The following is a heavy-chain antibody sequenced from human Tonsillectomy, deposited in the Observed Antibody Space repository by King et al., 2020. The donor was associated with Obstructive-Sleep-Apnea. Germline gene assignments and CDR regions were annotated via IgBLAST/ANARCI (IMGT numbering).Heavy chain of an antibody. Sequence: VQLVESGGGLVQPGRSLRLSCAASGFTFDDYAMHWVRQAPGKGLEWVSGISWNSGSIGYADSVKGRFTISRDNAKNSLYLQMNSLRAEDTALYYCAKDRVHYYGSGSYYNFDYWGQGTLVTVSS. D-gene: IGHD3-10*01. CDR2: ISWNSGSI. J-gene: IGHJ4*02. V-gene: IGHV3-9*01. CDR3: AKDRVHYYGSGSYYNFDY. CDR1: GFTFDDYA.